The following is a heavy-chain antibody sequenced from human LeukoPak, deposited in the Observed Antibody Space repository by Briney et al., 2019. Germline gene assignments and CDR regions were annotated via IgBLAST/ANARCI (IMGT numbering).Heavy chain of an antibody. V-gene: IGHV3-21*01. CDR3: ARVGGHCTSTSCPPPDY. CDR1: VFTFSSYN. CDR2: IDSSSRYI. J-gene: IGHJ4*02. D-gene: IGHD2-2*01. Sequence: GGSLTLFCAPSVFTFSSYNMDWVRQAPGKGLEWVSFIDSSSRYIYQADSVKGRFTISRDNAKSSVFLQMNSLRAEDTAVYYCARVGGHCTSTSCPPPDYWGQGTLVTVSS.